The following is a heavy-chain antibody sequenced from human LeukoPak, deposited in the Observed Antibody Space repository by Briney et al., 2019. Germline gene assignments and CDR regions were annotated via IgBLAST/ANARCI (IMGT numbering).Heavy chain of an antibody. CDR2: IKQDGSEK. D-gene: IGHD5-24*01. J-gene: IGHJ4*02. V-gene: IGHV3-7*01. CDR1: GFTFSSYW. Sequence: GGSLRLSCAASGFTFSSYWMSWVRQAPGKGLEWVANIKQDGSEKYYVDSVKGRFTISRDNAKNSLYLQMNSLRAEDTAVYYCARGGGMATIRFDYWGQGTLVTVSS. CDR3: ARGGGMATIRFDY.